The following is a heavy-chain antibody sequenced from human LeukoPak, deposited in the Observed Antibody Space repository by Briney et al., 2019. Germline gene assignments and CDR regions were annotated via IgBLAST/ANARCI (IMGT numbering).Heavy chain of an antibody. CDR1: GFTFSSYA. CDR3: AKAGEGSGWYLGYFEG. CDR2: FSSSGGSR. V-gene: IGHV3-23*01. D-gene: IGHD6-19*01. J-gene: IGHJ4*02. Sequence: GGSLRLSCAASGFTFSSYAVNWVRQSPGKGLEWVSFFSSSGGSRYYAASVKGRFTISRDSYKNTLYLQMNSLRAEDTAVYYCAKAGEGSGWYLGYFEGWGQGTLVTVSS.